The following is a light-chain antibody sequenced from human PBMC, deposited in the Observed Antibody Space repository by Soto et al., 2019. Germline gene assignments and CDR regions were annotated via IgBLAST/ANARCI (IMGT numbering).Light chain of an antibody. Sequence: QSALTQPPSASGSPGQSVTISCTGTSSDVGGYNYVSWYQQHPGKAPKLMIYEVSKRPSGVPDRFSGSKSGNTASLTVSGLQADDEADYYCSSYAGSNNLVFVGGTKLTVL. J-gene: IGLJ2*01. CDR3: SSYAGSNNLV. CDR1: SSDVGGYNY. V-gene: IGLV2-8*01. CDR2: EVS.